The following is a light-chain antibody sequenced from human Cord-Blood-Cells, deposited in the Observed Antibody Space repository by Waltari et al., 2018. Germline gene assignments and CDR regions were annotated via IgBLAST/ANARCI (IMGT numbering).Light chain of an antibody. CDR3: SSYTSSSTWV. CDR1: SSDVGGYNY. Sequence: QSALTQPASVSGSPGQSITISCTGTSSDVGGYNYVSWYQQHPGKAPKLMIYDRSNRPSGVSNRFSGYKAGNTASLTISWLQAEDEADYYCSSYTSSSTWVFGGGTKLTVL. J-gene: IGLJ3*02. CDR2: DRS. V-gene: IGLV2-14*01.